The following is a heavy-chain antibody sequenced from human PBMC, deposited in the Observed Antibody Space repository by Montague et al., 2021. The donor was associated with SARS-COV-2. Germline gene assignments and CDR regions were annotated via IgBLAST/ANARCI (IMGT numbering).Heavy chain of an antibody. CDR3: ACGLDYYDFWSGYYPAYWYFDL. Sequence: SETLSLTCTVSGGSISSYYWSWIRQPAGKGLEWIGRIYTSGSTNSYSSPKSRVTMSVDTYKNQYSLKLSSVTAADTAVYYCACGLDYYDFWSGYYPAYWYFDLWGRGTLVTVSS. CDR1: GGSISSYY. V-gene: IGHV4-4*07. CDR2: IYTSGST. D-gene: IGHD3-3*01. J-gene: IGHJ2*01.